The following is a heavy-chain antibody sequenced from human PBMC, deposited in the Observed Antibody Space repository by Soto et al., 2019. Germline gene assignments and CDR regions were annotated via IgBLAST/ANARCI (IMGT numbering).Heavy chain of an antibody. V-gene: IGHV1-24*01. CDR2: FDPEDGET. D-gene: IGHD6-13*01. CDR1: GYTLTELS. J-gene: IGHJ4*02. Sequence: ASVKVSCKVSGYTLTELSMHWVRQAPGKGLEWMGGFDPEDGETIYAQKFQGRVTMTEDTSTDTAYMELSSLRSEDTAVYYCATAPVEAGPFDYWGQGTRVTVSS. CDR3: ATAPVEAGPFDY.